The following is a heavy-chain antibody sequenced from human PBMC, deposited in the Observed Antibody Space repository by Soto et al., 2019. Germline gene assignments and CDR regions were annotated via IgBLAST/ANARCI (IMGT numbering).Heavy chain of an antibody. J-gene: IGHJ6*02. Sequence: QLQLQESGSGLVKPSQTLSLTCAVSGGSISSGGYSWTWIRQPPGRGLEWIGYIYHSGSSYYNPSLKSRVTISVDRSKNQFSLKLSSVTAADTAVYYCARAHYGDYGYGMDVWGQGTTVTVS. CDR1: GGSISSGGYS. V-gene: IGHV4-30-2*01. D-gene: IGHD4-17*01. CDR2: IYHSGSS. CDR3: ARAHYGDYGYGMDV.